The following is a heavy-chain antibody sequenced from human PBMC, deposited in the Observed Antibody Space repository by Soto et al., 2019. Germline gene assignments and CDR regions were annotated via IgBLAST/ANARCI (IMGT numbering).Heavy chain of an antibody. CDR2: IYYSGST. Sequence: SSETMSVTCTVAGGSISSGGYYWSWIRKHPGKGLEWIGYIYYSGSTYYNPSLKSRVTISVDTSKNQFSLKLSSVTAADTAVYYCARGVDYYDSSGYYLFDYWGQGTLVTVSS. CDR1: GGSISSGGYY. CDR3: ARGVDYYDSSGYYLFDY. V-gene: IGHV4-31*03. J-gene: IGHJ4*02. D-gene: IGHD3-22*01.